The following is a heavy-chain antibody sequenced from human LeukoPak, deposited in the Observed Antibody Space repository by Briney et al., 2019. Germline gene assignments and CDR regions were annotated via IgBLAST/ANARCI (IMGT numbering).Heavy chain of an antibody. Sequence: GGSLRLSFAASGFTFSSYWMSWVRQAPGKGLEWVANIKQDGSEKYYVDSVKGRFTISRDNAKNSLYLQMNSLRAEDTAVYYCARGDYGDYWYFDLWGRGTLVTVSS. CDR3: ARGDYGDYWYFDL. V-gene: IGHV3-7*01. D-gene: IGHD4-17*01. J-gene: IGHJ2*01. CDR1: GFTFSSYW. CDR2: IKQDGSEK.